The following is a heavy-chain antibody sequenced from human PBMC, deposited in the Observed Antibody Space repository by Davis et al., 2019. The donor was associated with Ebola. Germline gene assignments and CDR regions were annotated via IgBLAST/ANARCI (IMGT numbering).Heavy chain of an antibody. CDR2: INAGNGNT. V-gene: IGHV1-3*01. D-gene: IGHD3-10*01. Sequence: ASVKVSCKASGYTFTSYAMHWVRQAPGQRLEWMGWINAGNGNTKYSQKFQGRVTITRDTSASTAYMELSSLRSEDTAVYYCAREGGLVRGVVITWKYGMDVWGQGTRVTVSS. CDR1: GYTFTSYA. J-gene: IGHJ6*02. CDR3: AREGGLVRGVVITWKYGMDV.